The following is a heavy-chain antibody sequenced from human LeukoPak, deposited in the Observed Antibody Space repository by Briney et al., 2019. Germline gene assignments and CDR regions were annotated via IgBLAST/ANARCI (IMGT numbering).Heavy chain of an antibody. CDR3: ARGFLDFDF. Sequence: PGGSLILSCVASGFTFSRFNMHWVRQAPGKGLEWLALIWYDGTDTYYADSVKGRFTISRDDSKNTVYLQMNSLRVEDTAFYYCARGFLDFDFWGHGTLVTVSS. J-gene: IGHJ4*01. D-gene: IGHD3-3*01. CDR2: IWYDGTDT. V-gene: IGHV3-33*01. CDR1: GFTFSRFN.